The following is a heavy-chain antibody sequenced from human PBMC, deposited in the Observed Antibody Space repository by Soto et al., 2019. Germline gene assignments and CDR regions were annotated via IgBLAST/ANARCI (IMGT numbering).Heavy chain of an antibody. CDR2: ISSSSSDI. CDR3: ARDRSSDYDFWSGLFDY. J-gene: IGHJ4*02. D-gene: IGHD3-3*01. Sequence: GSLRHSCAASGVTCMSYSINRVRHATEKGLEWVSSISSSSSDIYYADSVKGRFTISRDNAKNSLYLQMNSLRAEDKAVYYCARDRSSDYDFWSGLFDYWGQGTLVTVSS. CDR1: GVTCMSYS. V-gene: IGHV3-21*01.